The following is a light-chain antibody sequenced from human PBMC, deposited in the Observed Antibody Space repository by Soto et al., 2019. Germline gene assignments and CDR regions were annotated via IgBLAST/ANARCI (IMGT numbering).Light chain of an antibody. V-gene: IGKV1-33*01. J-gene: IGKJ4*01. CDR1: QDITNY. Sequence: DIQMTQSPSSLSASVGDRVTITCQASQDITNYLNWFQQKPGRAPKLLIFDVSKLETGVPSRFSGSGSGTDFTLTISSLQPEDFATYSCQQANSFPPTFGGGTKVEIK. CDR3: QQANSFPPT. CDR2: DVS.